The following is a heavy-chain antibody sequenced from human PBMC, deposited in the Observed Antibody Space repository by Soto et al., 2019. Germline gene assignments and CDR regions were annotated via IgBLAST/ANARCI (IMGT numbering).Heavy chain of an antibody. V-gene: IGHV3-23*01. CDR3: AKDLGPPPHDAFDI. Sequence: GGSLRLSCAASGFTFSSYWMHWVRQDPGKGLEWVSPISGSGGSTYYADSVKGRFTISRDNSKNTLYLQMNSLRAEDTAVYYCAKDLGPPPHDAFDIWGQGTMVTVSS. J-gene: IGHJ3*02. D-gene: IGHD3-16*01. CDR1: GFTFSSYW. CDR2: ISGSGGST.